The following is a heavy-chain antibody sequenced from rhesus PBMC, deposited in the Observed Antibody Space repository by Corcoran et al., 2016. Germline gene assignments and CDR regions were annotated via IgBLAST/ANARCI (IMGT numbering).Heavy chain of an antibody. CDR1: GYSISSGYA. V-gene: IGHV4-127*01. D-gene: IGHD6-25*01. J-gene: IGHJ4*01. CDR2: IYVGSGTT. CDR3: ARVGGSWNFDY. Sequence: QEQLQESGPGPVKPSETLSLTCAVPGYSISSGYAGGWIRQPPGKGLEWLGQIYVGSGTTYYNPSLRSRVTVSKDTSKNQFSLKLSSVTAADTAVYYCARVGGSWNFDYWGQGVLVTVSS.